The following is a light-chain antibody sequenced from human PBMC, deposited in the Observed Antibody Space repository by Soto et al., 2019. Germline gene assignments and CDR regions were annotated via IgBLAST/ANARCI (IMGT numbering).Light chain of an antibody. Sequence: QPVLTQSSSASASLGSSVKLTCILSSGHSTYIIAWHQQQPGKAPRFLMTLDRSGSYNRGRGVPDRFSGSISGADRCLTISKLHFEDEGDDYGETWYSNTHKVFGGGTKLTVL. V-gene: IGLV4-60*02. CDR2: LDRSGSY. J-gene: IGLJ3*02. CDR3: ETWYSNTHKV. CDR1: SGHSTYI.